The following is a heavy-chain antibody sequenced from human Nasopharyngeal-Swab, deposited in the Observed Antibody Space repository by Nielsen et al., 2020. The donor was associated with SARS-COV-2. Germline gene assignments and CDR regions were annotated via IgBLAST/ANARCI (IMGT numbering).Heavy chain of an antibody. J-gene: IGHJ6*02. CDR1: GFTFGYYG. CDR2: ISYDGSKK. V-gene: IGHV3-30*03. D-gene: IGHD6-19*01. CDR3: ARDIGHSSGWYSYYSYGMDV. Sequence: GESLKISCAASGFTFGYYGMHWVLQAPGKGLEWVAVISYDGSKKYYVDSVKGRLTISRDNSKNTLYLQMNSLRAEDTAVYYYARDIGHSSGWYSYYSYGMDVWGQGTTVTVSS.